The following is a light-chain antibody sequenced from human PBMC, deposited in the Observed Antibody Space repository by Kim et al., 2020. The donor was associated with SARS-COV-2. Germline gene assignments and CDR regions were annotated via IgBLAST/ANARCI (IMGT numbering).Light chain of an antibody. Sequence: EIVMTQSPATLSVSPGERATLSCRASQSVSSNLAWYQQKPGQAPRLLIYGASTRVTGIPARFCGSGSGTEFTLTISSLQSEDFAVYYCQQYNNWPLTFGGGTKVDIK. J-gene: IGKJ4*01. CDR3: QQYNNWPLT. CDR1: QSVSSN. V-gene: IGKV3-15*01. CDR2: GAS.